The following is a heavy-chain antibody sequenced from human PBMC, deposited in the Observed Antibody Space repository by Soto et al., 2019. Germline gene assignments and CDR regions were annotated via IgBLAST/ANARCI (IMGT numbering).Heavy chain of an antibody. D-gene: IGHD3-3*01. CDR2: ISAYNGNT. CDR3: ARGRITIFGVADLIDY. CDR1: GYTFTSYG. Sequence: ASVKVSCKTSGYTFTSYGFTWVRQAPGQGLEWMGWISAYNGNTNYAENVQGRVTMTTDPSTSTAYMELRSLRPGDTAVYYCARGRITIFGVADLIDYWGQGTVVTGSS. J-gene: IGHJ4*02. V-gene: IGHV1-18*01.